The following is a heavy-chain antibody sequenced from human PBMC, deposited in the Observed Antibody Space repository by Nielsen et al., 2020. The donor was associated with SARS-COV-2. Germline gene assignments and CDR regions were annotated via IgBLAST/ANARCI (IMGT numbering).Heavy chain of an antibody. D-gene: IGHD3-3*01. V-gene: IGHV3-11*05. J-gene: IGHJ4*02. CDR1: GFTFSDYY. CDR2: ISSSSSYT. Sequence: GESLKISCAASGFTFSDYYMSWIRQAPGKGLEWVSYISSSSSYTNYADSVKGRFTISRDNAKNSLYLQMNSLRAEDTAVYYCARARHYDFWSGYYPDYWGQGTLVTVSS. CDR3: ARARHYDFWSGYYPDY.